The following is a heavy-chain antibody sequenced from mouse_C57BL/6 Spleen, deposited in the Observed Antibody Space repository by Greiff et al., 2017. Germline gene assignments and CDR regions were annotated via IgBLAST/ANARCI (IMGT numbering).Heavy chain of an antibody. D-gene: IGHD1-1*01. Sequence: EVKVVESGGGLVKPGGSLKLSCAASGFTFSSYAMSWVRQTPEKRLEWVATISDGGSYTYYPDNVKGRVTISRDNAKNNLYLQMSHLKSEDTAMYYCARSVRYYGSSYATSYFDYWGQGTTLTVSS. CDR3: ARSVRYYGSSYATSYFDY. CDR2: ISDGGSYT. CDR1: GFTFSSYA. V-gene: IGHV5-4*03. J-gene: IGHJ2*01.